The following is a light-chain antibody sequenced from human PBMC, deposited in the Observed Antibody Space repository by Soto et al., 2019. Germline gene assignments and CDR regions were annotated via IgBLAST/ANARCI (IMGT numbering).Light chain of an antibody. CDR3: KKRSNWQVT. Sequence: IVLTQSPATLSLSPVEIATLSCRASQSVSSYSASYQQKPGQPPSLLIYDASNRATGIPARFSGSGSGTEFTLTISSIENEDFAVSYSKKRSNWQVTFGKGTRLE. V-gene: IGKV3-11*01. J-gene: IGKJ5*01. CDR1: QSVSSY. CDR2: DAS.